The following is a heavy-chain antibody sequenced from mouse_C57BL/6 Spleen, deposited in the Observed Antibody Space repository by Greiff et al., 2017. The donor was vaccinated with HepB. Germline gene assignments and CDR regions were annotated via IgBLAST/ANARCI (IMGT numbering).Heavy chain of an antibody. V-gene: IGHV1-82*01. D-gene: IGHD2-3*01. J-gene: IGHJ2*01. Sequence: VKLMESGPELVKPGASVKISCKASGYAFSSSWMNWVKQRPGKGLEWIGRIYPGDGDTNYNGKFKGKATLTADKSSSTAYMQLSSLTSEDSAVYFCANDGFYYWGQGTTLTVSS. CDR3: ANDGFYY. CDR2: IYPGDGDT. CDR1: GYAFSSSW.